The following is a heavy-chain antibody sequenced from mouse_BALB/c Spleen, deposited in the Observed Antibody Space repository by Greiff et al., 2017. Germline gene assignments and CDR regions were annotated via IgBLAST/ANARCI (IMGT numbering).Heavy chain of an antibody. V-gene: IGHV2-9*02. D-gene: IGHD1-2*01. J-gene: IGHJ2*01. CDR2: IWAGGST. CDR3: ARDRVLRLRMGFDY. CDR1: GFSLTSYG. Sequence: VQGVESGPGLVAPSQSLSITCTVSGFSLTSYGVHWVRQPPGKGLEWLGVIWAGGSTNYNSALMSRLSISKDNSKSQVFLKMNSLQTDDTAMYYCARDRVLRLRMGFDYWGQGTTLTVSS.